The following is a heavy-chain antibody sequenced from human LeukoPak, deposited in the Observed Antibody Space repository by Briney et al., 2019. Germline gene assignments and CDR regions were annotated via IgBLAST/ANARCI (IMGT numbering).Heavy chain of an antibody. CDR1: GYTFTSYG. J-gene: IGHJ4*02. D-gene: IGHD6-6*01. CDR3: ARVSSSSSLSVGELDY. V-gene: IGHV1-18*01. Sequence: GASVKVSCKASGYTFTSYGISWVRQAPGQGLEWMGWISAYNGNTNYAQKPQGRVTMTTDTSTSTAYMELRSLRSDDTAVYYCARVSSSSSLSVGELDYWGQGTLVTVSS. CDR2: ISAYNGNT.